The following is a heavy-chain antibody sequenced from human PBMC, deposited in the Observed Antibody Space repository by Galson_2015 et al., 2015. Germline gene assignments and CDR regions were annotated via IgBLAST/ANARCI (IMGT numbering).Heavy chain of an antibody. CDR3: ARHNNMAVAGFSCESFQP. V-gene: IGHV3-23*01. CDR2: ISGSDSST. Sequence: SLRLSCAASGFTFSSYAMSWVRQAPGKGLEWVSVISGSDSSTYYADSVKGRFIISRDNSKNTLYLQMNSLRAEDTAVYYCARHNNMAVAGFSCESFQPWGQGPLVTVSS. D-gene: IGHD6-19*01. CDR1: GFTFSSYA. J-gene: IGHJ1*01.